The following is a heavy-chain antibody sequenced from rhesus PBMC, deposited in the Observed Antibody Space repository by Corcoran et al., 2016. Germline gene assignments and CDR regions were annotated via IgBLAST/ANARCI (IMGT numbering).Heavy chain of an antibody. CDR1: GGSLSDDYY. Sequence: QVQLQESGPGLVKPSETLSLTCAVSGGSLSDDYYWSWIRQPPGKGLEWIGYIYGSGGGTNYNPYRKNRGTSSIDKSKNQCALKLSSVTAAETAGYDCACGDSYSYPGDVDYWGQGVLVTVSS. V-gene: IGHV4-106*01. J-gene: IGHJ4*01. D-gene: IGHD5-12*01. CDR2: IYGSGGGT. CDR3: ACGDSYSYPGDVDY.